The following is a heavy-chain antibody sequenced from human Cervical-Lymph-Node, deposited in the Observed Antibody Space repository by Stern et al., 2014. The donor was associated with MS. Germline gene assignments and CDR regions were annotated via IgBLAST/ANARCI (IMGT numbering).Heavy chain of an antibody. Sequence: ESGPTLAKPTQTLTLTCTFSGFSLSTSGVGVGWIRQPPGNALEWLGCISWGGAKRYSPSPESQVPFPPDIPKILLFLTLIYWGYDKRYSPSLESRLTITKDTSKNLVFLTMTNMDPVDTATYYCAHLTTATALDYWGQGTLVTVSS. CDR2: ISWGGAK. J-gene: IGHJ4*02. CDR3: ESRLTITKDTSKNLVFLTMTNMDPVDTATYYCAHLTTATALDY. V-gene: IGHV2-5*02. CDR1: GFSLSTSGVG. D-gene: IGHD3-9*01.